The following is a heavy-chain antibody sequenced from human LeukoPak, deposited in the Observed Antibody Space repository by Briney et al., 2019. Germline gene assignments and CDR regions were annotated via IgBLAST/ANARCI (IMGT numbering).Heavy chain of an antibody. V-gene: IGHV3-7*05. D-gene: IGHD2-2*01. CDR2: IMQDGSEK. CDR1: GFTFSSYW. CDR3: ARDQRYCSSSSCPWEPFDY. J-gene: IGHJ4*02. Sequence: GGSLRLSCAASGFTFSSYWMSWVRQAPGKGLEWVANIMQDGSEKYYVDSVKGRFTISRDNAKNSLYLQMSSLRAEDTAVYYCARDQRYCSSSSCPWEPFDYWGQGTLVTVSS.